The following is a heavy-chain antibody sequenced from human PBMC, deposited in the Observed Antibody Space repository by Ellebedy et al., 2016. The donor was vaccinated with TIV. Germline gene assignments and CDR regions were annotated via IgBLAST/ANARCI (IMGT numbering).Heavy chain of an antibody. V-gene: IGHV1-2*02. CDR1: GYTLTDDY. CDR2: IDPRSGGT. D-gene: IGHD3-10*01. CDR3: ARLSGSPRGY. Sequence: ASVKVSCKASGYTLTDDYVHWVRQAPGQGLEWMGCIDPRSGGTEYEQKFRGRVTMTSDSFLNTGYMQLTRLGSDDTAVYYCARLSGSPRGYWGQGTPVTVSS. J-gene: IGHJ4*02.